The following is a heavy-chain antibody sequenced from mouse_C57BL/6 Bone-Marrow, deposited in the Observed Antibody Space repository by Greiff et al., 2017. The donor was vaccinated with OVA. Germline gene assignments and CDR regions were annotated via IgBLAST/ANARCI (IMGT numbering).Heavy chain of an antibody. Sequence: VQLQQSGAELARPGASVKLSCKASGYTFTSYGISWVKQRTGQGLEWIGEIYPRSGNTYYNEKFKGKATLTADKSSSTAYMELRSLTSEDSAVYFCARRGDYYGSSFYGYFDVWGTGTTVTVSS. CDR1: GYTFTSYG. CDR3: ARRGDYYGSSFYGYFDV. CDR2: IYPRSGNT. J-gene: IGHJ1*03. D-gene: IGHD1-1*01. V-gene: IGHV1-81*01.